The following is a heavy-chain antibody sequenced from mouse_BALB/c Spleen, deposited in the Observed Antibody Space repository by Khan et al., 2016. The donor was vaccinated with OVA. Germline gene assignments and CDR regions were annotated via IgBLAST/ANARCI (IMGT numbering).Heavy chain of an antibody. CDR3: ASWIPYYYAMDY. CDR1: GYTFTSYW. Sequence: QVQLQQSGAELARPGASVKLSCKASGYTFTSYWMQWVKQRPGQGLEWIGAIYPGDGDTRYPQKFKGKATLTADTSSSTAYMQLSSLASEDSAVYDCASWIPYYYAMDYWGQGTSVTVSS. V-gene: IGHV1-87*01. J-gene: IGHJ4*01. CDR2: IYPGDGDT.